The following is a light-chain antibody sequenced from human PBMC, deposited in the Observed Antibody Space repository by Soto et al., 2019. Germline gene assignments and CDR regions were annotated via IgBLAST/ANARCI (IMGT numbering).Light chain of an antibody. Sequence: DIQMTQSPSTLSASVGDRVTITCRASQSISDWLAWYQQKPGKAPKFLIYKASKLESGVPSRFSGSGSGTEFALTISSVQPDDVATYYCQYYDSYSWTFGQGTKVEIK. CDR2: KAS. V-gene: IGKV1-5*03. J-gene: IGKJ1*01. CDR1: QSISDW. CDR3: QYYDSYSWT.